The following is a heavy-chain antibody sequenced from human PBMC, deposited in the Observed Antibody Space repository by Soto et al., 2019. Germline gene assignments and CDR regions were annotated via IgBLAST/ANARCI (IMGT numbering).Heavy chain of an antibody. CDR2: VSAGGDNT. V-gene: IGHV3-23*01. D-gene: IGHD4-17*01. J-gene: IGHJ4*02. CDR1: EFTFANYA. CDR3: AKVPLRPYYFDY. Sequence: GGSLRLSSTASEFTFANYAMHWVRQAPGKGLEWVSRVSAGGDNTDYADAVKGRSTISRDSSKNTLFLQMTSLRAEDTALYYCAKVPLRPYYFDYWGPGTMVTVSS.